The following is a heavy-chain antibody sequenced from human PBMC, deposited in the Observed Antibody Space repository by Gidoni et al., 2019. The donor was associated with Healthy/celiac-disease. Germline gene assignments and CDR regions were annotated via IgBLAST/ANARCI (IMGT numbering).Heavy chain of an antibody. J-gene: IGHJ6*02. CDR3: ARGGLYSGPIPEHGMDV. Sequence: ATGKGLEWVSAIGTAGDTYYPGSVKGRFTISRENAKNSLYLQMNSLRAGDTAVYYCARGGLYSGPIPEHGMDVWGQGTTVTVSS. CDR2: IGTAGDT. V-gene: IGHV3-13*04. D-gene: IGHD5-12*01.